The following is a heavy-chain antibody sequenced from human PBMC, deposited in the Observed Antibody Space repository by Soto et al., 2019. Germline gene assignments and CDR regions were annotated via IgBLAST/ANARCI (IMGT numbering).Heavy chain of an antibody. CDR2: IYYDGST. J-gene: IGHJ4*02. V-gene: IGHV4-39*07. Sequence: SETLSLTCTVSGASISSGTFYWGWIRQPPGKGLESIANIYYDGSTYYNPSLKSRVTISLDTSKNQFSLKLSSVTAADTAVYYWARSGDGYNPVCSFYWGQETLVTGSS. CDR1: GASISSGTFY. CDR3: ARSGDGYNPVCSFY. D-gene: IGHD5-12*01.